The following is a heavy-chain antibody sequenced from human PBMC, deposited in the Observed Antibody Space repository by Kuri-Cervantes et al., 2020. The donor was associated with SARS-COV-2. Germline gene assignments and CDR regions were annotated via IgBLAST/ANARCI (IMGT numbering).Heavy chain of an antibody. J-gene: IGHJ2*01. V-gene: IGHV1-24*01. D-gene: IGHD6-19*01. Sequence: ASVKVSCKVSGYTLTELSMHWLRQAPGKGLEWMGGFDPEDGETIYAQKFQGRVTMTEDTSTDTAYMELSSLRSEDTAVYYCASTVAGTGVWYFDLWGRGTLVTVSS. CDR3: ASTVAGTGVWYFDL. CDR2: FDPEDGET. CDR1: GYTLTELS.